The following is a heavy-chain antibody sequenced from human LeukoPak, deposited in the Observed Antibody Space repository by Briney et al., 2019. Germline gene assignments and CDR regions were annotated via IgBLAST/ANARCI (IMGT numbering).Heavy chain of an antibody. D-gene: IGHD3-22*01. CDR2: INHSGST. V-gene: IGHV4-34*01. Sequence: SETLSLTCAVYGGSFTNYYWNWIRQSPGKGLEWIGEINHSGSTNYNPSLKTRDTISIDTSKNQFSLKLNSVTAADTAVYYCARAGGNYYDSSGYYAAWGQGTLVTVSS. CDR1: GGSFTNYY. CDR3: ARAGGNYYDSSGYYAA. J-gene: IGHJ5*02.